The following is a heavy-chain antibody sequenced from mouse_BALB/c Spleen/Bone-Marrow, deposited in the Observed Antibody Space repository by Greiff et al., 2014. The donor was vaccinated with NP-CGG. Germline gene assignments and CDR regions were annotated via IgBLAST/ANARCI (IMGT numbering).Heavy chain of an antibody. CDR2: IRTKANGYTT. CDR3: ARDRGGLLHDY. V-gene: IGHV7-3*02. J-gene: IGHJ2*01. D-gene: IGHD1-1*01. CDR1: GFTFTDYY. Sequence: EVMLVESGGGLVQPGGSLRLSCATSGFTFTDYYMSWVRQPPGKALEWLGIIRTKANGYTTEYSASVKGRFTISRDNSQSILYLQMNPLRAEDSATYYCARDRGGLLHDYWGQGTTLTVSS.